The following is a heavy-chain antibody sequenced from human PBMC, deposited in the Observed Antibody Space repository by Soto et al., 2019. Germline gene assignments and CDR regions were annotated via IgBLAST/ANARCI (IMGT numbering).Heavy chain of an antibody. CDR1: GGSISSGGYY. V-gene: IGHV4-31*03. CDR3: ARSGGSSSWYSSWFDP. CDR2: IYYSGST. D-gene: IGHD6-13*01. Sequence: QVQLQESGPGLVKPSQTLSLTCTVSGGSISSGGYYWSWIRQHPGKGLEWIGYIYYSGSTYYNPSLKSRVTISDDTSKNKFSLKLSSVTAADTAVYYCARSGGSSSWYSSWFDPWGQGTLVTVSS. J-gene: IGHJ5*02.